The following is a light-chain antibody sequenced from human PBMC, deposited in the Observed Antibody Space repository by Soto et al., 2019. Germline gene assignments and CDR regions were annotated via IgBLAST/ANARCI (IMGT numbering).Light chain of an antibody. Sequence: EIVLTQSPATLSLSPGERATLSCRASQSVSSYLAWYQQKPGQAPRLLIYDASNRATGIPARFSGSGSGTGFSLTITSLEPEDFAVYYCQQRSYWPPFTFGPGTKVDIK. CDR3: QQRSYWPPFT. V-gene: IGKV3-11*01. J-gene: IGKJ3*01. CDR2: DAS. CDR1: QSVSSY.